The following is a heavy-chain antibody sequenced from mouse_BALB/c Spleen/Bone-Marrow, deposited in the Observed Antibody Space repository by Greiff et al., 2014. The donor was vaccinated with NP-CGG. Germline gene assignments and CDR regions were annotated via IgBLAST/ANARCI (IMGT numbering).Heavy chain of an antibody. D-gene: IGHD2-14*01. CDR2: IWGDGST. J-gene: IGHJ4*01. V-gene: IGHV2-3*01. CDR1: GFSLTNYG. Sequence: VMLVESGTGLVAPSQSLSITCTVSGFSLTNYGVSWVRQPPGKGLEWLGVIWGDGSTNYHSALISRLSISKDNSMSQVFLKLDSLQTDDTATYYCAKQDYYRDDYAMDYRGQRTSFAVST. CDR3: AKQDYYRDDYAMDY.